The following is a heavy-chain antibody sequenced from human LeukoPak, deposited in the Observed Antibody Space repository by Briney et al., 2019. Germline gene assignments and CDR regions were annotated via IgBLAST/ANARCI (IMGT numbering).Heavy chain of an antibody. CDR2: IESNGLT. D-gene: IGHD2-21*02. V-gene: IGHV3-74*01. Sequence: GGSLRLSCEASGFTFSSYWMHWVRQVPGKGLMWVSRIESNGLTLYADSVRDRFTISRDNSKNTLDLQMNSLRAEDTAVYYCAKDSGDYVIDFWGQGTLATVSS. CDR3: AKDSGDYVIDF. J-gene: IGHJ4*02. CDR1: GFTFSSYW.